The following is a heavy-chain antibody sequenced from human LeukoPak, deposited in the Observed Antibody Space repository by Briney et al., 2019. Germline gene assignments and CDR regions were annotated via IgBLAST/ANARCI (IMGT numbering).Heavy chain of an antibody. CDR3: ARDNDY. CDR2: FDPEDGEA. CDR1: GYTLTELS. J-gene: IGHJ4*02. Sequence: ASVKVSCKVSGYTLTELSMHWVRQAPGKGLEWMGGFDPEDGEAIYAQKFQGRVTMTADTSTSTAYMELRSLRSDDTAVYYCARDNDYWGQGTLVTVSS. V-gene: IGHV1-24*01.